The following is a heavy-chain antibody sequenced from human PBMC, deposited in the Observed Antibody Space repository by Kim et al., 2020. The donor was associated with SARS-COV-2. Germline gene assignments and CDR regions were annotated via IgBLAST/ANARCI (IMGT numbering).Heavy chain of an antibody. D-gene: IGHD2-2*01. V-gene: IGHV3-23*01. J-gene: IGHJ4*02. CDR1: GFTFSSYA. CDR3: AKDLAAGYQLPPFV. CDR2: ISGSGGST. Sequence: GGSLRLSCAASGFTFSSYAMSWVRQAPGKGLEWVSAISGSGGSTYYADSVKGRFTISRDNSKNTLYLQMNSLRAEDTAVYYCAKDLAAGYQLPPFVGGQGTLVTVSS.